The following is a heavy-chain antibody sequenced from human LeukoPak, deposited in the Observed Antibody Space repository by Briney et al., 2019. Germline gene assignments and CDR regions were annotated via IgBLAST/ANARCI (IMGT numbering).Heavy chain of an antibody. CDR3: AREIEYCTNGVCFPWFDP. V-gene: IGHV1-18*01. CDR1: GYTFTSYG. J-gene: IGHJ5*02. CDR2: ISAYNGNT. D-gene: IGHD2-8*01. Sequence: ASVEVSCKASGYTFTSYGISWVRQAPGQGLEWMGWISAYNGNTNYAQKLQGRVTMTTDTSTSTAYMELRSLRSDDTAVYYCAREIEYCTNGVCFPWFDPWGQGTLVTVSS.